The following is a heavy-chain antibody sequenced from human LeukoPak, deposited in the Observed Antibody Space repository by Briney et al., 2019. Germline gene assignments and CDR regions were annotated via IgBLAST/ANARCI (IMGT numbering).Heavy chain of an antibody. V-gene: IGHV4-4*02. Sequence: SETLSLTCAVSGGSISSSNWWSWVRQPPGKGLEWIGEIYHSGSTNYNPSLKSRVTISVDTSKNQFSLKLSSVTAADTAVYYCARGTVDYYYGMDVWGQGTTVTVSS. CDR1: GGSISSSNW. CDR3: ARGTVDYYYGMDV. D-gene: IGHD1/OR15-1a*01. CDR2: IYHSGST. J-gene: IGHJ6*02.